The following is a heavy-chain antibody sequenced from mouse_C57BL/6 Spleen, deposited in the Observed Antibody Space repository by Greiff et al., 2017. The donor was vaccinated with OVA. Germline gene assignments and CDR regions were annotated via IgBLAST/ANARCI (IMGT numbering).Heavy chain of an antibody. J-gene: IGHJ2*01. Sequence: EVQLVESGGDLVKPGGSLKLSCAASGFTFSSYGMSWVRPTPDKRLEWVATISSGGSYSSYPDSVKGRFTLSIDNANHPLYLQMSSLKAEDTAMYDCARQGYDYDSYYFDYWGQGTTLTVSS. D-gene: IGHD2-4*01. CDR1: GFTFSSYG. CDR2: ISSGGSYS. CDR3: ARQGYDYDSYYFDY. V-gene: IGHV5-6*01.